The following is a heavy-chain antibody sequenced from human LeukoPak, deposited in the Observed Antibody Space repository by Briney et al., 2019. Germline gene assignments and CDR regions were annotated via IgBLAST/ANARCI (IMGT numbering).Heavy chain of an antibody. D-gene: IGHD6-19*01. J-gene: IGHJ3*02. CDR3: AKQRSSGWYSHIWFDAFDI. CDR1: GFTFSSYA. CDR2: ISGSGGST. Sequence: GGSLRLSCAASGFTFSSYAMSGGRQAPGKGLEWVSAISGSGGSTYYADSVKGRFTISRDNSKNTLYMQMNRLRAEDRAVYYCAKQRSSGWYSHIWFDAFDIWGQGTMVTVSS. V-gene: IGHV3-23*01.